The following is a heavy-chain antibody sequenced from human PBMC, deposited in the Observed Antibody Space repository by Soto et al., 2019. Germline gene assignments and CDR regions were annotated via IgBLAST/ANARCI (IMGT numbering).Heavy chain of an antibody. J-gene: IGHJ4*02. Sequence: QVQLVESGGGVVQPGKSLRLSCAASGFSFDTYGMHWVRQAPGKGLEWVAVISSHGSNKYYADSVKGRFTISRDDSKNTVFLQMNSLKTEDTALYYCAKDPGWRYSFGCAFDYWGQGTLVTVSS. CDR2: ISSHGSNK. CDR3: AKDPGWRYSFGCAFDY. D-gene: IGHD5-18*01. V-gene: IGHV3-30*18. CDR1: GFSFDTYG.